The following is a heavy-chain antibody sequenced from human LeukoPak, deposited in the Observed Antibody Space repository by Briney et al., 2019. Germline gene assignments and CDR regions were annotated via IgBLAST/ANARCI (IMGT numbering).Heavy chain of an antibody. Sequence: SETLSLTCTVSGYSISSGYYWGWIRQPPGKGLEWIGSIYHSGSTYYNPSLKSRVTISVDTSKNQFSLKLSSVTAADTAVYYCARDPRDSSGWYYAFDIWGQGTMVTVSS. CDR1: GYSISSGYY. V-gene: IGHV4-38-2*02. D-gene: IGHD6-19*01. CDR2: IYHSGST. J-gene: IGHJ3*02. CDR3: ARDPRDSSGWYYAFDI.